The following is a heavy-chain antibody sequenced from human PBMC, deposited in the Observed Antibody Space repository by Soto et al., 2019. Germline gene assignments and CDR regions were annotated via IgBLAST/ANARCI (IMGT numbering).Heavy chain of an antibody. CDR2: IYYSGST. D-gene: IGHD2-2*01. CDR1: GGSVSSGDYY. CDR3: GSGPSTTWIDN. J-gene: IGHJ4*02. V-gene: IGHV4-61*08. Sequence: SETLSLTCTVSGGSVSSGDYYWSWIRQPPGKGLEWIGNIYYSGSTNYNPSLKSRATISVDTSKNQFSLKVSSATAADSAIYYCGSGPSTTWIDNWGLGTQVTVSS.